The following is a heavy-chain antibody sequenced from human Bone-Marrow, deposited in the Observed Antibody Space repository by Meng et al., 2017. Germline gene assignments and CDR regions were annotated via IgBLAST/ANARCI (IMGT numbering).Heavy chain of an antibody. J-gene: IGHJ4*02. CDR1: GGTFSSYT. CDR2: IIPILGIA. Sequence: SVKVSCKASGGTFSSYTISWVRQAPGQGLEWMGRIIPILGIANYAQKFQGRVTITADKSTSTAYMELSSLRSEDTAVYYCASQHSSSWYTIDYWGQGTLVTVSS. V-gene: IGHV1-69*02. CDR3: ASQHSSSWYTIDY. D-gene: IGHD6-13*01.